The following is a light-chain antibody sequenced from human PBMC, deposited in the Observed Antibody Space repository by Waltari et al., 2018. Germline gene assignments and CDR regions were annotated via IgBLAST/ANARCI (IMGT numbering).Light chain of an antibody. CDR1: QSFTRY. CDR3: QHYVSLPVT. J-gene: IGKJ1*01. Sequence: EIMLTQSPGTLSLSPGERATLSCRASQSFTRYLAWYQHRPGQAPRLLIYDASTRAAGVADRFSGSGSGTDFSLTISRLEPEDFAVYYCQHYVSLPVTFGQGTRVEIK. V-gene: IGKV3-20*01. CDR2: DAS.